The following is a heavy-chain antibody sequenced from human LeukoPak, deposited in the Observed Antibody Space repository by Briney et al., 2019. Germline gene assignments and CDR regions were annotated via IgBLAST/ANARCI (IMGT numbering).Heavy chain of an antibody. CDR1: GFTVSSNY. CDR3: ARARYSSSWDDAFDI. V-gene: IGHV3-21*01. D-gene: IGHD6-13*01. Sequence: PGGSLRLSCAASGFTVSSNYMSWVRQAPGKGLEWVSSISSSSSYIYYADSVKGRFTISRDNAKNSLYLQMNSLRAEDTAVYYCARARYSSSWDDAFDIWGQGTMVTVSS. CDR2: ISSSSSYI. J-gene: IGHJ3*02.